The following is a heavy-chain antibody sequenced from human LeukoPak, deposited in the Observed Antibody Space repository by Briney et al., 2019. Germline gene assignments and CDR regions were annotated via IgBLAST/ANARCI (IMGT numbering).Heavy chain of an antibody. CDR3: TGGWSMVAFDF. CDR2: IKQDGGEI. Sequence: PGGSLRLSCTASGFTFSTYWMSWVRQVPGKGLEWVANIKQDGGEIYYVDSVKGRFTISRDNAKNLLYLQVNSLGAEDTAVYYCTGGWSMVAFDFWGPGTLVTVSS. CDR1: GFTFSTYW. D-gene: IGHD2-8*02. V-gene: IGHV3-7*01. J-gene: IGHJ4*02.